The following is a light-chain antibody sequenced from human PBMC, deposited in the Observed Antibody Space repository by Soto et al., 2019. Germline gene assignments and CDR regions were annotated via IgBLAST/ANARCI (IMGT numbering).Light chain of an antibody. V-gene: IGKV1-33*01. CDR2: DAS. J-gene: IGKJ5*01. CDR3: QQYDNLPSIT. Sequence: DIQMTQSPSSLSASVGDRVTITCQASQDISNYLNWYQQKPGKAPKLLIYDASNLETGVRSRFSGSGSGTDFTFTISSLQPEDIATYYCQQYDNLPSITFGQGTRLYFK. CDR1: QDISNY.